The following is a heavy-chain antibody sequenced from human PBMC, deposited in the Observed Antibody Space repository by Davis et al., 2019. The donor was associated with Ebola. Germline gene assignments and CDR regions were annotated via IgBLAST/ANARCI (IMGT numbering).Heavy chain of an antibody. CDR2: INHRGTT. V-gene: IGHV4-34*01. CDR1: GGSFSYYY. D-gene: IGHD1-26*01. CDR3: ARRVGVGSYFDY. Sequence: PSETLSLTCAVYGGSFSYYYWSWIRQPPGKGLEWIGEINHRGTTSYNPSLKSRVTISVDTSKNQFSLKLSSVTAADTAVYYCARRVGVGSYFDYWGQGTLVTVSS. J-gene: IGHJ4*02.